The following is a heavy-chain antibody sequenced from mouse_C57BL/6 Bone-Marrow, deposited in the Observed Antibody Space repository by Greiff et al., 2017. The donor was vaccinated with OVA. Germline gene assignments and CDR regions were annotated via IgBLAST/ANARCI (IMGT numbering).Heavy chain of an antibody. V-gene: IGHV1-20*01. CDR3: ARAGRYFDV. CDR1: GYSFTGYF. CDR2: INPYNGDT. Sequence: VQLQQSGPELVKPGDSVKISCKASGYSFTGYFMNWVMQSHGKSLEWIGRINPYNGDTFYNQKFKGKATLTADQSSSADHQEIRSLTSEDSTVYYCARAGRYFDVWGTGTTVTVSS. J-gene: IGHJ1*03.